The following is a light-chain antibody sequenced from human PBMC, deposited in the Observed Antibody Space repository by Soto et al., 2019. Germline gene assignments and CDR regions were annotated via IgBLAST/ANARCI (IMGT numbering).Light chain of an antibody. CDR1: SSDVGGYNY. J-gene: IGLJ1*01. Sequence: QSVLTPAASVSGSPGQSITISCTGTSSDVGGYNYVSCYQQHPGRAPKLIIYEVSNRPSGVSHRFSGFKSGTTASLSVSVLQAEDEADYHCNSYTISSAPFVFGTGTKVTVL. V-gene: IGLV2-14*01. CDR3: NSYTISSAPFV. CDR2: EVS.